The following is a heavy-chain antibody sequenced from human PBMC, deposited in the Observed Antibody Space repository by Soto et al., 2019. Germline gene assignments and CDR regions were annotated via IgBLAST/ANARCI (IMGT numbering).Heavy chain of an antibody. CDR2: IIPLFGLP. CDR1: GGTFSTYT. Sequence: QVQLVQSGAEVQKPGSSVKVSCKASGGTFSTYTISWLRQAPGQGLEWLGRIIPLFGLPNHAQKFQDRVTITADKSTDTAYLEMNSLRPEDTAVYYCAFDVQTGVVYFDNWGQGTLVTVSS. D-gene: IGHD1-1*01. J-gene: IGHJ4*02. V-gene: IGHV1-69*02. CDR3: AFDVQTGVVYFDN.